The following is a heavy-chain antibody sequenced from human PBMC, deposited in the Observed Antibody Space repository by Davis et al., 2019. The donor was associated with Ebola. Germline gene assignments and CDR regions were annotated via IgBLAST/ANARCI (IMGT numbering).Heavy chain of an antibody. CDR2: IYTSGST. CDR3: ARDHLEVGAMGH. D-gene: IGHD1-26*01. CDR1: GGSISSGSYY. Sequence: PSETLSLTCTVSGGSISSGSYYWSWIRQPAGKGLEWIGHIYTSGSTNYNPSLKSRVTISVDTSKNQFSLKLSSVTAADTAVYYCARDHLEVGAMGHWGQGTLVTVSS. J-gene: IGHJ4*02. V-gene: IGHV4-61*09.